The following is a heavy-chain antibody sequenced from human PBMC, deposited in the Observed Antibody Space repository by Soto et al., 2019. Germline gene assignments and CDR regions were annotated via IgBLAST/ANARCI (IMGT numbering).Heavy chain of an antibody. Sequence: EVQLLESGGGFVQPGESLRLSCAASGFTFSLSAMSWVRQAPGRGLDWVSSLSGGGSTTDYADSVKGRFTISRDNSKNTVHLQMNSLRAEDTAVYYCAHGPEYDILTGCDYWGQGALVTVSS. J-gene: IGHJ4*02. CDR3: AHGPEYDILTGCDY. CDR1: GFTFSLSA. V-gene: IGHV3-23*01. D-gene: IGHD3-9*01. CDR2: LSGGGSTT.